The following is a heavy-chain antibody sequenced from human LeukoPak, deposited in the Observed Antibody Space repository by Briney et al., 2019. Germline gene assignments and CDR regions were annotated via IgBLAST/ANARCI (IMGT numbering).Heavy chain of an antibody. V-gene: IGHV1-2*02. CDR2: INPNSGGT. J-gene: IGHJ3*02. CDR1: GYTFTGYY. D-gene: IGHD5-18*01. CDR3: AFGIQLWLRGARGAFDI. Sequence: ASVTVSCKASGYTFTGYYMHWVRQAPGQGLEWMGWINPNSGGTNYPQKFQGRVTMTRDTSISTAYMELSRLRSDDTAVYYCAFGIQLWLRGARGAFDIWGQGTMVTVSS.